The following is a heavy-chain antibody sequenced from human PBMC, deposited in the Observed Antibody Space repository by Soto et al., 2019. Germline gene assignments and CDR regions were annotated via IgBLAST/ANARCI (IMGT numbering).Heavy chain of an antibody. J-gene: IGHJ1*01. D-gene: IGHD6-13*01. CDR2: MISIFGTA. CDR3: PRGVYSSSWYGYFEH. V-gene: IGHV1-69*13. CDR1: GGPLSGYA. Sequence: SATVSSRASGGPLSGYAISWVRQAPAKGPEWMGAMISIFGTANYAQKFQVRGTITADESTSTAYMELSSLRSEDTAVYYCPRGVYSSSWYGYFEHWGQGTLVTVSS.